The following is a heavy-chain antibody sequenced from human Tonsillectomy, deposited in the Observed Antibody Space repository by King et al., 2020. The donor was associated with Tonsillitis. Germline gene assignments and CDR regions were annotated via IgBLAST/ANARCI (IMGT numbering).Heavy chain of an antibody. J-gene: IGHJ4*02. Sequence: QLVQSGGGLVQPGGSLRLSCAASGFTFSSYWMSWVRQAPGKGLEWVANIKEDGSEKYYVDSVKGRFTISRDNAKNSLYLQMNSLTAEDTAVYYCARVGQLGSSDYWGQGTLVTVSS. CDR1: GFTFSSYW. D-gene: IGHD3-10*01. CDR2: IKEDGSEK. CDR3: ARVGQLGSSDY. V-gene: IGHV3-7*04.